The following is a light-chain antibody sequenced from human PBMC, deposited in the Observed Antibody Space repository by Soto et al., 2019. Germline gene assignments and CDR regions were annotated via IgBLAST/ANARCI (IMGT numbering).Light chain of an antibody. CDR2: DTF. Sequence: SRLSASVGDRVSITCRASQSISSWLAWYQQKPGKAPKLLMFDTFSLESGVPSRFSGSRSGTEFTLTITGLQPDDFATYYCQQYKDYSPVCSFGQGTKVDIK. CDR3: QQYKDYSPVCS. V-gene: IGKV1-5*01. CDR1: QSISSW. J-gene: IGKJ2*04.